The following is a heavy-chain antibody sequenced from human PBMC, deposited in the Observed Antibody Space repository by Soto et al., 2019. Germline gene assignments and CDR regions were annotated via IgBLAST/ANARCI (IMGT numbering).Heavy chain of an antibody. CDR2: IWYDGSNK. J-gene: IGHJ4*02. Sequence: QVQLVESGGGVVQPGRSLRLSCAASGFIFNEYGMHWVRQAPGKGLEWVAVIWYDGSNKYYADSVRGRFTFSRDNSRNTTSLQMNSLRVEDTAMYYCARWGCSGSNCNLNQRSFDLWGQGTLVTVSS. CDR3: ARWGCSGSNCNLNQRSFDL. V-gene: IGHV3-33*01. CDR1: GFIFNEYG. D-gene: IGHD2-15*01.